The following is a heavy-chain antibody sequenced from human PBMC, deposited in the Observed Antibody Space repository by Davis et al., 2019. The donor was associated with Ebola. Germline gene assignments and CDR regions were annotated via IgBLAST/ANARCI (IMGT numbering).Heavy chain of an antibody. CDR3: ASRYSGYGLTLDYGMDV. CDR1: GGTFSSYA. D-gene: IGHD5-12*01. V-gene: IGHV1-69*10. Sequence: AASVKVSCKASGGTFSSYAISWVRQAPGQGLEWMGGIIPILGIANYAQKFQGRVTITADKSTSTAYMELSSLRSEDTAVYYCASRYSGYGLTLDYGMDVWGQGTTVTVSS. J-gene: IGHJ6*02. CDR2: IIPILGIA.